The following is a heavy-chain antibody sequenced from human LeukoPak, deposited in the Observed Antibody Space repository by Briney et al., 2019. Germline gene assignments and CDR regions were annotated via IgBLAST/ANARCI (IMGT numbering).Heavy chain of an antibody. D-gene: IGHD3-22*01. CDR3: ARILDYYDSSGYFDY. CDR1: GGSFSGYY. J-gene: IGHJ4*02. CDR2: INHSGST. V-gene: IGHV4-34*01. Sequence: PSETLSLTCAVYGGSFSGYYWSWIRQPPGKGLEWIGEINHSGSTNYNPSLKSRVTISVDTSKNQFSLKLSSVTAADTAVYYCARILDYYDSSGYFDYWGQGTLVTVSS.